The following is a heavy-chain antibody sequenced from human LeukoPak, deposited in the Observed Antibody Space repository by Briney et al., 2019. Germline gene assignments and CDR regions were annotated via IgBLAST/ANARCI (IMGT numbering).Heavy chain of an antibody. Sequence: GRSLRLSCAASGLTFSDYAMHWVRQAPGKGLEWVAVISKDGSDKYYPGSVRGRFTISRDNSKNTIYLQMDSLRAEDTAIYYCARDYWWNYDYWGQGTLVTASS. CDR3: ARDYWWNYDY. J-gene: IGHJ4*02. CDR1: GLTFSDYA. V-gene: IGHV3-30-3*01. D-gene: IGHD1-7*01. CDR2: ISKDGSDK.